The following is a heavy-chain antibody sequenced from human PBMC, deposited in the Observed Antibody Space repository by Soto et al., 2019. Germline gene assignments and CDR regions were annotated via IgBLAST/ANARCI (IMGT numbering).Heavy chain of an antibody. CDR2: IIPIFGTA. CDR3: ARVYISCWGDYYYGMDV. J-gene: IGHJ6*02. CDR1: GGTFSSYA. V-gene: IGHV1-69*01. D-gene: IGHD6-19*01. Sequence: QVQLVQSGAEVKKPGSSVKVSCKASGGTFSSYAISWVRQAPGQGLEWMGGIIPIFGTANYAQKFQGRVTITADESTGTAYRELSSLRSEDTAVYYCARVYISCWGDYYYGMDVWGQGTTVTVSS.